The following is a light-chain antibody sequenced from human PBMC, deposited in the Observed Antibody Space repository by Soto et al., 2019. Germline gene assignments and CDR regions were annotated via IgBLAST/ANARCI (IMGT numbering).Light chain of an antibody. J-gene: IGLJ1*01. V-gene: IGLV2-14*01. CDR3: SSYTSSSTLSV. Sequence: QSALTQPASLSGSPGQSITISCTGTSSDVGGYNYVSWYQQHPGKAPKLMIYDVSNRPSGVSNRFSGSKSGNTASLTISGLQAEDEADYYCSSYTSSSTLSVFGTGTKVTVL. CDR2: DVS. CDR1: SSDVGGYNY.